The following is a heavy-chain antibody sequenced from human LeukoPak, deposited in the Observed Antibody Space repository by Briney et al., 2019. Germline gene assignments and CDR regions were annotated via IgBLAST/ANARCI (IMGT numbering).Heavy chain of an antibody. CDR1: GFTVSSNY. V-gene: IGHV3-48*04. CDR2: ISGSSSTI. D-gene: IGHD2-15*01. Sequence: PGGSLRLSCAASGFTVSSNYMSWVRQAPGKGLEWLSYISGSSSTIYYADSVKGRFTISRDNAKNSQYLQMNSLRAEDTAVYYCARESLGYCSGSTCYYFYMDFWGKGTTVTVSS. J-gene: IGHJ6*03. CDR3: ARESLGYCSGSTCYYFYMDF.